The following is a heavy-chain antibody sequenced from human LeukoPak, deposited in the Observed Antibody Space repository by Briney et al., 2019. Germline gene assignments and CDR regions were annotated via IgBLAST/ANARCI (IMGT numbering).Heavy chain of an antibody. Sequence: SETLSLTCTVSGGSISSYYWSWIRQPAGKGLEWIGRIYTSGSTTYNPSLKSRVTMSVDTSKNQFSLKLSSVTAADTAVYYCARDGCSSTSCYNEIYYYGMDVWGQGTTVTVSS. D-gene: IGHD2-2*02. J-gene: IGHJ6*02. CDR3: ARDGCSSTSCYNEIYYYGMDV. CDR1: GGSISSYY. CDR2: IYTSGST. V-gene: IGHV4-4*07.